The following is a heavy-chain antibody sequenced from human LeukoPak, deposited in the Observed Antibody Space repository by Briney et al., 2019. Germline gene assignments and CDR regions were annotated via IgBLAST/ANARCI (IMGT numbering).Heavy chain of an antibody. J-gene: IGHJ4*02. CDR1: GFTVSSNY. V-gene: IGHV3-66*01. CDR2: IYSGGST. D-gene: IGHD5-12*01. CDR3: ARDIVATNFDY. Sequence: AGGSLRLSCAASGFTVSSNYMSRVRQAPGKGLEWVSVIYSGGSTYYADSVKGRFTISRDNSKNTLYLQMNSLRAEDTAVYYCARDIVATNFDYWGQGTLVTVSS.